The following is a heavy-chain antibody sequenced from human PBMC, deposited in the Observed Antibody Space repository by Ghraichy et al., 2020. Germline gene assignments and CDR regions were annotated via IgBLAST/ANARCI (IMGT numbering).Heavy chain of an antibody. J-gene: IGHJ6*02. CDR2: IWYDGSNK. D-gene: IGHD2-2*01. V-gene: IGHV3-33*01. Sequence: GGSLRLSCAASGFTFSSYGMHWVRQAPGKGLEWVAVIWYDGSNKYYADSVKGRFAISRDNSKNTLYLQMNSLRAEDTAVYYCARPDSSTSEAYYYYGMDVWGQGTTVTVSS. CDR3: ARPDSSTSEAYYYYGMDV. CDR1: GFTFSSYG.